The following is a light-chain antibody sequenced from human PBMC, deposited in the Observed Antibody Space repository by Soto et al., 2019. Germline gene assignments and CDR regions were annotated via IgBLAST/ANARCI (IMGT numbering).Light chain of an antibody. J-gene: IGLJ2*01. Sequence: QSALTQPASVSGSPGQSITISCTGTSSDVGGYNYVTWYQQHPGKAPKLMIYDVSNRPSGVPNRFSGSQSGNTASLTISGLQAEDEADYYCSSYTSSSTVVFGGGTKLTVL. V-gene: IGLV2-14*01. CDR3: SSYTSSSTVV. CDR2: DVS. CDR1: SSDVGGYNY.